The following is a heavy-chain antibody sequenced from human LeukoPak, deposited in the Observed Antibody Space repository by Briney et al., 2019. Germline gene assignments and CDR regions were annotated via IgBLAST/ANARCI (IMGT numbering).Heavy chain of an antibody. CDR3: AREFEYSTSGAGY. Sequence: GWSLRLSCAGSGFPFSGYSMDWVRQTPGKGLEWVSSMSILSGITYYAESVKGRFTVSRDNAKNLLHLQMNSLRVEDTAIYYCAREFEYSTSGAGYWGQGTLVTVSS. D-gene: IGHD6-6*01. CDR1: GFPFSGYS. J-gene: IGHJ4*02. CDR2: MSILSGIT. V-gene: IGHV3-21*01.